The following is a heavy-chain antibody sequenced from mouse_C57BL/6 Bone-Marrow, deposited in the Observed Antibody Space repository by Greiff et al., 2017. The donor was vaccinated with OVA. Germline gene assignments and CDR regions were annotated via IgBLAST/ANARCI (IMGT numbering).Heavy chain of an antibody. CDR1: GFSLTSYG. CDR2: IWSGGST. V-gene: IGHV2-2*01. D-gene: IGHD1-1*01. Sequence: VQLQQSGPGLQPSQSLSITCTVSGFSLTSYGVHWVRQSPGKGLEWLGVIWSGGSTDYNAAFISRLSISKDNSKSQVFFKMNSLQADNTAIYYCARNPSYYYGSSYVGTTFDYWGQGTTLTVSS. CDR3: ARNPSYYYGSSYVGTTFDY. J-gene: IGHJ2*01.